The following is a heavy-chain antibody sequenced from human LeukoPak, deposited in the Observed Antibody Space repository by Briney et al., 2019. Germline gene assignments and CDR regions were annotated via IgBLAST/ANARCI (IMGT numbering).Heavy chain of an antibody. CDR2: IWHDGSNK. J-gene: IGHJ4*02. D-gene: IGHD2-15*01. CDR3: ARACSGGSCYFDY. Sequence: GGSLRLSCAASGFTFSSYGMHWVRQAPGKGLEWVAVIWHDGSNKYYADSVKGRFTISRDNSKNTLYLQMNSLRAEDTAVYYCARACSGGSCYFDYWGQGTLVTVSS. CDR1: GFTFSSYG. V-gene: IGHV3-33*08.